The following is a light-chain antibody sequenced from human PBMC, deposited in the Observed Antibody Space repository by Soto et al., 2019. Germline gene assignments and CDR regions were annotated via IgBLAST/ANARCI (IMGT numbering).Light chain of an antibody. CDR2: GAS. CDR3: QHRSSWPLT. J-gene: IGKJ4*01. Sequence: EIVLTQSPGTLSLSPGERATLSCRASQSVSNSLAWYQQKPGQTPRLLIYGASSRATGIPDRFSGSGSGTDFTLTISRLEPEDFAVYYCQHRSSWPLTFGGGTKVEIK. V-gene: IGKV3D-20*02. CDR1: QSVSNS.